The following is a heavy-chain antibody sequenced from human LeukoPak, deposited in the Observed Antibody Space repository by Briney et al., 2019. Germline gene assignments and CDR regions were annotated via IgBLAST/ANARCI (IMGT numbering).Heavy chain of an antibody. CDR2: IYYSGST. V-gene: IGHV4-59*12. Sequence: PSETLSLTCTVSGGSISSYYWSWIRQPPGKGLEWIGYIYYSGSTNYNPSLKSRVTISVDTSKNQFSLKLSSVTAADTAVYYCARDVENCSGGSCYSGGPFDYWGQGTLVTVSS. D-gene: IGHD2-15*01. CDR3: ARDVENCSGGSCYSGGPFDY. CDR1: GGSISSYY. J-gene: IGHJ4*02.